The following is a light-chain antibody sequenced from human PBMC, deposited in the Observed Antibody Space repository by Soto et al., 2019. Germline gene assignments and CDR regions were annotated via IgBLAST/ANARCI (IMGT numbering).Light chain of an antibody. CDR2: EVS. Sequence: QSALTQPPSASGSPGQSVTISCTGTSSDVGKYDYVSWFQHHPGKAPKLIIYEVSKRPSGVPDRFSGSKSGSTASLTVSGLQTEDEADYYCNSFRVSHLYVFGTGTKLTVL. CDR3: NSFRVSHLYV. V-gene: IGLV2-8*01. J-gene: IGLJ1*01. CDR1: SSDVGKYDY.